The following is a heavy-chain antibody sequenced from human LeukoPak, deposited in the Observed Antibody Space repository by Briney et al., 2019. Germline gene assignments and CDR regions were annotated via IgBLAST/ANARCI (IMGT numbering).Heavy chain of an antibody. CDR1: GGSMSSTSYY. CDR3: ARDGEYNQNSSSWFNWFDP. J-gene: IGHJ5*02. Sequence: SETLSLTCTVSGGSMSSTSYYWGWIRQPPGKGLEWIGYIYYSGGTYYNLSLKSRVSISADTSKNQFSLKLSSVAAADTAVYYCARDGEYNQNSSSWFNWFDPWGQGTLVTVSS. V-gene: IGHV4-39*07. D-gene: IGHD6-13*01. CDR2: IYYSGGT.